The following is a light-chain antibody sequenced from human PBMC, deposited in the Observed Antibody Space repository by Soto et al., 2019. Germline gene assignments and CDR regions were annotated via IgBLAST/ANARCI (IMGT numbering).Light chain of an antibody. V-gene: IGKV3-20*01. J-gene: IGKJ1*01. CDR1: QSIYTRY. CDR3: QQYDASPRT. Sequence: EIVLTQSPGTLSLSPGERATVSCRASQSIYTRYLAWYQEKSGQAPRLLIYRASYRATGIPDRFSGSGSGTDFTLTISRLEPEDFAVYYCQQYDASPRTFGQGTKVDIK. CDR2: RAS.